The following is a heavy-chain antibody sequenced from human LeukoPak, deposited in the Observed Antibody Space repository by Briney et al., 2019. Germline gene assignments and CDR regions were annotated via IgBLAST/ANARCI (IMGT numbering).Heavy chain of an antibody. CDR2: ISYDGNNE. Sequence: PGGSLRLSCAASGFTFSNYAMHWVRQAPGKGLEWVTFISYDGNNEYYADSVKGRFTISRDNSKRALYLQMNSLRAEDTAVYYCAKEGDVVPAAMRLYWGQGTLVTVSS. CDR1: GFTFSNYA. J-gene: IGHJ4*02. D-gene: IGHD2-2*01. V-gene: IGHV3-30-3*01. CDR3: AKEGDVVPAAMRLY.